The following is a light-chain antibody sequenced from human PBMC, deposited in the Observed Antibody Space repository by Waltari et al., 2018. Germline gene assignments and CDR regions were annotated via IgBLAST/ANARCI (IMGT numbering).Light chain of an antibody. CDR2: SNN. CDR1: SSNIGSNS. V-gene: IGLV1-44*01. J-gene: IGLJ3*02. CDR3: AAWDDSLVGWV. Sequence: QSVLTQPPSASGTPGQRVTLSCSGSSSNIGSNSVNWYQQLPGTAPKLLSYSNNQRPSGVPDRCSGSKFGASASLAISGRQSEDEAAYYCAAWDDSLVGWVFGGGTKLTVL.